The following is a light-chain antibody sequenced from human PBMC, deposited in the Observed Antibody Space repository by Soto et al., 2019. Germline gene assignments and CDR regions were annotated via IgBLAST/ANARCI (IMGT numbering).Light chain of an antibody. Sequence: QSALTQPASVSGSPGQPITISCSGSSSDIGAYKYVSWYQQHPGEVPKLIIYELNNRPSGVSDRFSASKSGNTASLTISGLQAEDEADYFCSSYTGDNTWMFGGGTKLTVL. CDR1: SSDIGAYKY. V-gene: IGLV2-14*01. CDR2: ELN. J-gene: IGLJ3*02. CDR3: SSYTGDNTWM.